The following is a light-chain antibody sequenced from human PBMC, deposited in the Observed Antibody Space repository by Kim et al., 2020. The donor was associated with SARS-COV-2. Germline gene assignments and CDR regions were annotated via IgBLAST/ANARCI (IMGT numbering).Light chain of an antibody. Sequence: GQSITISCTGTSGDIGGYNYVSWYQQHPGKAPTLMIYDVSDRPSGVSDRFSGSKSGNTASLTISGLQAEDEADYYCSSYRTRNTFVFGGGTQLTVL. CDR1: SGDIGGYNY. CDR2: DVS. J-gene: IGLJ3*02. V-gene: IGLV2-14*03. CDR3: SSYRTRNTFV.